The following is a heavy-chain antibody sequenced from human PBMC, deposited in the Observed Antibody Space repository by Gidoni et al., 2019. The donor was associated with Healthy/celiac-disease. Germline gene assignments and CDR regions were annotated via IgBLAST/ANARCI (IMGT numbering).Heavy chain of an antibody. Sequence: QVQLVESGGGVVQHGRSLRLSCAAPGLNVSSYGMHGVRQAPGKGLEGVAVISYDGSNKYYADSVKGRFTISRDNSKNTLYLQMNSLRAEDTAVYYCAKDRGSGYYSEYFQHWGQGTLVTVSS. J-gene: IGHJ1*01. CDR2: ISYDGSNK. CDR3: AKDRGSGYYSEYFQH. D-gene: IGHD3-22*01. CDR1: GLNVSSYG. V-gene: IGHV3-30*18.